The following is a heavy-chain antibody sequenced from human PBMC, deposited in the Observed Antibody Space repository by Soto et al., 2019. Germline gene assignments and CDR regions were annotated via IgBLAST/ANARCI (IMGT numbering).Heavy chain of an antibody. Sequence: QVQLVESGGGVVQPGRSLRLSCAASGFTFSSCGMHWVRQAPGKGLEWVAVISNDGSNKYYADSGKGRFTITRHNSRNTLYLQMNSLRAEATAVYYCAKEWVYASSGWSFDYWGQGTLVTVSS. CDR3: AKEWVYASSGWSFDY. D-gene: IGHD3-22*01. J-gene: IGHJ4*02. CDR1: GFTFSSCG. V-gene: IGHV3-30*18. CDR2: ISNDGSNK.